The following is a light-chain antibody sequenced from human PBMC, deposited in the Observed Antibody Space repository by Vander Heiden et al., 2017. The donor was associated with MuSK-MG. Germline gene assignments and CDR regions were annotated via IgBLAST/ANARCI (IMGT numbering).Light chain of an antibody. Sequence: QSALTQPPSVSGSPGQSATISCTGTSSDVGQFDFVSWYQQSPGTVPKLIIYEVGHRPSGVPDRFSGSKSGNTASLTISGLRAEDEADYYCRSYRSRSVVVFGGGTKVTVL. CDR2: EVG. CDR1: SSDVGQFDF. J-gene: IGLJ3*02. CDR3: RSYRSRSVVV. V-gene: IGLV2-18*02.